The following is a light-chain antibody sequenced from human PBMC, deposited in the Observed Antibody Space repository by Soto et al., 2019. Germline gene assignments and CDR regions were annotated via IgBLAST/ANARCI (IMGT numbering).Light chain of an antibody. CDR3: QQYNTYPLT. J-gene: IGKJ4*01. V-gene: IGKV1-5*03. CDR2: KAS. CDR1: QSISPW. Sequence: IQMTQSPSTPSASVGDSVTITCRASQSISPWLAWYQQKPGKAPTLLIYKASSLEGGVPSRFSGSGSGTDFNITISSLQPDDFATYYCQQYNTYPLTFGGGTKVDIK.